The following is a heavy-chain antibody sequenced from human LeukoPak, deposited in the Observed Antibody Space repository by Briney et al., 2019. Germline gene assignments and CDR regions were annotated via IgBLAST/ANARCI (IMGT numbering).Heavy chain of an antibody. V-gene: IGHV1-69*08. CDR1: GDTFSTYT. D-gene: IGHD3-16*01. Sequence: SVKVSCKASGDTFSTYTVTWVRQAPGQGLEWMGGVIPILGAPNYAQKFQGRVTITADKSTTTVSIDLRSLRSDDTAVYYCARVERGGVLVVWGPGTLVIVSS. CDR3: ARVERGGVLVV. J-gene: IGHJ4*02. CDR2: VIPILGAP.